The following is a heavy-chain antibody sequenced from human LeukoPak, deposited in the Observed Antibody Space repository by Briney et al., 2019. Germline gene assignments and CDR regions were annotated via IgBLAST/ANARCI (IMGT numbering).Heavy chain of an antibody. D-gene: IGHD3-22*01. CDR3: ARDLRPAGDSSGYYYDVYFDY. CDR1: GFTFSSYS. Sequence: PGGSLRLSCAASGFTFSSYSMNWVRQAPGKGLEWVSSISSSSSYIYYADSVKGRFTISRDNAKNSLYLQMNSLRAEDTAVYYCARDLRPAGDSSGYYYDVYFDYWGQGTLVTVSS. CDR2: ISSSSSYI. J-gene: IGHJ4*02. V-gene: IGHV3-21*01.